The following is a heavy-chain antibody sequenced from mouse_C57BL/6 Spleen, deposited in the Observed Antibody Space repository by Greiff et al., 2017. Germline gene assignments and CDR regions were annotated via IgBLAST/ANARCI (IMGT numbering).Heavy chain of an antibody. D-gene: IGHD1-1*01. J-gene: IGHJ2*01. CDR1: GYAFSSYW. Sequence: VKLQQSGAELVKPGASVKISCKASGYAFSSYWMNWVKQRPGKGLEWIGQIYPGDGDTNYNGKFKGKATLTADKSSSTAYMQLSSLTSEDSAVYFCARGEVYYYGSSPEYYFDYWGQGTTLTVSS. V-gene: IGHV1-80*01. CDR3: ARGEVYYYGSSPEYYFDY. CDR2: IYPGDGDT.